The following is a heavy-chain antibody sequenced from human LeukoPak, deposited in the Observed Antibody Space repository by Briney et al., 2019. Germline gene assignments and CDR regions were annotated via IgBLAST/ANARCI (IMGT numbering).Heavy chain of an antibody. V-gene: IGHV3-64*01. CDR3: ARDGSGVSSSAGYYYYYMDV. D-gene: IGHD6-6*01. J-gene: IGHJ6*03. Sequence: GGSLRLSCAASGFTFSSYTMHWVRQAPGKGLEYVSAISSYGGSTYYANSVKGRFAISRDNSKNTLYLQMGSLRAEDMAVYYCARDGSGVSSSAGYYYYYMDVWGKGTTVTVSS. CDR2: ISSYGGST. CDR1: GFTFSSYT.